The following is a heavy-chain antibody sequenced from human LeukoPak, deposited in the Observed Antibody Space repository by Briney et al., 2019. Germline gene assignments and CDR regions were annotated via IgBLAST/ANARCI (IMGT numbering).Heavy chain of an antibody. CDR1: GGSISGTNW. D-gene: IGHD1-26*01. CDR3: SRESGPCGPFGY. Sequence: SETLSLTCGVSGGSISGTNWWSWVRQPPGQGLEGMGEFSLVGQTNYNPSVNGRVTMSLDKSSNQLSLHLTSVTAADRATYFCSRESGPCGPFGYWGQGTLVIVSS. J-gene: IGHJ4*02. CDR2: FSLVGQT. V-gene: IGHV4/OR15-8*02.